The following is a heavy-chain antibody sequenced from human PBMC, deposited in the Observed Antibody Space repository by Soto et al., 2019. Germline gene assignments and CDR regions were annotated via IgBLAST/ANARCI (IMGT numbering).Heavy chain of an antibody. CDR3: AKDILVGDYYYYGMDV. D-gene: IGHD4-17*01. CDR2: ISWNSGSI. J-gene: IGHJ6*02. Sequence: SLKISCAASGFTFDDYAMHWVRQAPGKGLEWVSGISWNSGSIGYADSVKGRFTISRDNAKNSLYLQMNSLRAEDTALYYCAKDILVGDYYYYGMDVWGQGTTVTVSS. CDR1: GFTFDDYA. V-gene: IGHV3-9*01.